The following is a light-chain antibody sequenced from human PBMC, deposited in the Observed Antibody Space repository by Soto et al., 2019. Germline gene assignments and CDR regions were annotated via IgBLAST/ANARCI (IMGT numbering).Light chain of an antibody. CDR2: GAS. CDR3: QQYNNWPWT. CDR1: QSVSSN. Sequence: EIELTQSPATLSVSPGERATLSCRASQSVSSNLAWYQQKPGQAPRLLIYGASTRATGIPARFSGSGSGTEFTLTISSLQSEDFAVYYCQQYNNWPWTFGQGTKV. J-gene: IGKJ1*01. V-gene: IGKV3-15*01.